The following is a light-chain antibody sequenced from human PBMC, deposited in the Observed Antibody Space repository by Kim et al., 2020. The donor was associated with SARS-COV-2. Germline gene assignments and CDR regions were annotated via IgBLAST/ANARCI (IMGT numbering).Light chain of an antibody. CDR2: GAS. CDR3: QQYGTSPWT. V-gene: IGKV3-20*01. Sequence: EIVLTQSPGTLSLSPGERATLSCRASQSVSSSYLAWYQQKSGQAPRLLIYGASSRATGIPDRFSGSGSGTDFTLTISRLEPEDFAVYYCQQYGTSPWTFGQGTKLEI. CDR1: QSVSSSY. J-gene: IGKJ1*01.